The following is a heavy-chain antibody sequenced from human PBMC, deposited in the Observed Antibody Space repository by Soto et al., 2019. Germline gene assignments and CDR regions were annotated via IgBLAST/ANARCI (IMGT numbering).Heavy chain of an antibody. J-gene: IGHJ4*02. CDR1: GFTFSSYA. Sequence: GGSLRLSCAASGFTFSSYAMSWVRQAPGKGLEWVSAISGSGGSTYYADSVKGRFTISRDNSKNTLYLQMNSLRAEDTAVYYCASGYDFWSGYSIPFDYWGQGTLVTVSS. V-gene: IGHV3-23*01. CDR2: ISGSGGST. CDR3: ASGYDFWSGYSIPFDY. D-gene: IGHD3-3*01.